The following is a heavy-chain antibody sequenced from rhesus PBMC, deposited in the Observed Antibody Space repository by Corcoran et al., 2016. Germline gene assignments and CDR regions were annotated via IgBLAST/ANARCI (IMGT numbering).Heavy chain of an antibody. V-gene: IGHV4S19*01. CDR2: ISGSRGST. J-gene: IGHJ4*01. CDR1: GGSISSSNW. D-gene: IGHD3-3*01. Sequence: QVQLQESGPGLVKPSETMSLTCAVSGGSISSSNWWSWIRQPPGKGLEWIGYISGSRGSTSYNPSLKSRVTISKDTSTNQFSLKLSSVTAADTAGYYCARVQYLDWLLTLDYWGQGVLVTVSS. CDR3: ARVQYLDWLLTLDY.